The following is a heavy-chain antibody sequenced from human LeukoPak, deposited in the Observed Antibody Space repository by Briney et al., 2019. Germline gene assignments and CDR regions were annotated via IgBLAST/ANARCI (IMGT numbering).Heavy chain of an antibody. CDR3: ARDGFRGPSDY. J-gene: IGHJ4*02. V-gene: IGHV1-18*01. Sequence: GASVNVSCKASGYTFNSYSINWVRQAPGQGLEWVGSINAYNGNTNYAQKVQGRVTMTTDTSTSTAYMELRSLRSDDTALYYCARDGFRGPSDYWGQGTLVTVSS. D-gene: IGHD3-16*01. CDR1: GYTFNSYS. CDR2: INAYNGNT.